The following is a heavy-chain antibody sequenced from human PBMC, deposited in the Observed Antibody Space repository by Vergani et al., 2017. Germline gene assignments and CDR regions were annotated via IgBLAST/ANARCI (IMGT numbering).Heavy chain of an antibody. CDR1: GGSISSGGYY. D-gene: IGHD2-2*02. CDR3: ASGVVPAAIGGNWFDP. CDR2: IYYSGST. J-gene: IGHJ5*02. Sequence: QVQLQESGPGLVKPSQTLSLTCTVSGGSISSGGYYWSWIRQHPGKGLEWIGYIYYSGSTYYNPSLKSRVTISVDTSKNQFSLKLSSVTAADTAVYYCASGVVPAAIGGNWFDPWGQGTLVTVSS. V-gene: IGHV4-31*03.